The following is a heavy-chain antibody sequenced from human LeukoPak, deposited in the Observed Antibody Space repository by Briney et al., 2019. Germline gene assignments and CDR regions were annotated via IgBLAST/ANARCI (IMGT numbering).Heavy chain of an antibody. J-gene: IGHJ4*02. CDR2: ISGSGGST. Sequence: GGSLRLSCAASGFTVSSNYMSWVRQAPGKGLEWVSAISGSGGSTYYADSVKGRFTISRDNSKNTLYLQMNSLRAEDTAVYYCAKPYYDSSGYYSTGDYWGQGTLVTVSS. CDR1: GFTVSSNY. D-gene: IGHD3-22*01. V-gene: IGHV3-23*01. CDR3: AKPYYDSSGYYSTGDY.